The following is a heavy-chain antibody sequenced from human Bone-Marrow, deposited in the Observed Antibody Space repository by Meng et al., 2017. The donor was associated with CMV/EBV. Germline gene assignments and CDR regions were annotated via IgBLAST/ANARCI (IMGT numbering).Heavy chain of an antibody. CDR3: GSDLLGGYCSSTSCPIFDY. Sequence: ASVKVSCKASGYTFTSYGISWVRQAPGQGLEWMGWISAYNGNTNYAQKLQGTVTMTTDTSTTTAYMELRSLRSDDTAVYYCGSDLLGGYCSSTSCPIFDYWGQGTLVTVSS. D-gene: IGHD2-2*01. CDR2: ISAYNGNT. V-gene: IGHV1-18*01. J-gene: IGHJ4*02. CDR1: GYTFTSYG.